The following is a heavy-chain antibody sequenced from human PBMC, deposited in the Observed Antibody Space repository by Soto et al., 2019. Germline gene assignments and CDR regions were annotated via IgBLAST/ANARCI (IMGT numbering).Heavy chain of an antibody. V-gene: IGHV1-2*04. Sequence: ASVKVSCKASGYTFTGYYMHWVRQAPGQGLEWMGWINPNSGGTNYAQKFQGWVTRTRDTSISTAYMELSRVRSDDTAVYYCARGGTSYYDFWSGYYIGHYGMDVWGQGTTVTVSS. J-gene: IGHJ6*02. CDR1: GYTFTGYY. CDR2: INPNSGGT. D-gene: IGHD3-3*01. CDR3: ARGGTSYYDFWSGYYIGHYGMDV.